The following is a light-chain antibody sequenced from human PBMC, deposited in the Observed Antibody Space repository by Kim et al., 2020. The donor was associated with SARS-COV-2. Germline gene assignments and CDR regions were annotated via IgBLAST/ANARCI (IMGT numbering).Light chain of an antibody. CDR3: QQYYSYPWT. Sequence: DIQMTQSPSSLSASVGDRVTITCRATQGISNYLAWFQQKPGKAPKSLIYAASNLQSGVPSKFSGSGSGTDFTLTISNLQPEDCATYYCQQYYSYPWTFGQGTKVDIK. CDR1: QGISNY. V-gene: IGKV1-16*02. J-gene: IGKJ1*01. CDR2: AAS.